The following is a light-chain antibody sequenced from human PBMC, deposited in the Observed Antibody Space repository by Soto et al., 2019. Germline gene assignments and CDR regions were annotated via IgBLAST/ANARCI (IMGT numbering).Light chain of an antibody. V-gene: IGKV3-15*01. CDR1: QDVMYD. Sequence: EIVLTQSPAALSVSPGGRATLSCRASQDVMYDLAWYQQKPGQAPRLLVYGASTRATDAPPRFRGSGSGREVSLTISSLQYEDFATDYCQQYRSWPRTFGQGTRVEIK. CDR3: QQYRSWPRT. CDR2: GAS. J-gene: IGKJ1*01.